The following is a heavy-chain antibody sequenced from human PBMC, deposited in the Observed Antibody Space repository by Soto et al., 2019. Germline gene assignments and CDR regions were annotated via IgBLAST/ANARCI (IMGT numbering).Heavy chain of an antibody. CDR3: ARLNYYGSGSYDY. J-gene: IGHJ4*02. D-gene: IGHD3-10*01. CDR2: IYYSGST. V-gene: IGHV4-59*01. CDR1: GGSISSYY. Sequence: QVQLQESGPGLVKPSETLSLTCTVSGGSISSYYWSWIRQPPGKGLEWIGYIYYSGSTNYNPSLKSRVTISVDTSKNQFSLKLSSVTAADTAVYYCARLNYYGSGSYDYWGQGTLVTVSS.